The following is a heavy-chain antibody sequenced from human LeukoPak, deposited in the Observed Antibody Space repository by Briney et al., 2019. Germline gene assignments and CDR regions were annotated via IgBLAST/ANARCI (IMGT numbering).Heavy chain of an antibody. CDR1: GFTFSRSW. Sequence: GGSLRLFCAASGFTFSRSWMSWVRQAPGKGLEWVAKIKEDGSEKTYVDSVKGRFTISRDNAKNSLYLQLNSLGAEDTALYYCARQGGDDYYDYWGQGTLVTVSS. CDR2: IKEDGSEK. D-gene: IGHD3-16*01. CDR3: ARQGGDDYYDY. J-gene: IGHJ4*02. V-gene: IGHV3-7*01.